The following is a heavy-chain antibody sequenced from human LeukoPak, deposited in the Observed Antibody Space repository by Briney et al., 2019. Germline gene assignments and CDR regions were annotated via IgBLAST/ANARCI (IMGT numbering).Heavy chain of an antibody. V-gene: IGHV3-23*01. CDR3: ATEKPVGVIIILDY. D-gene: IGHD3-3*01. CDR2: ISGHGGDT. J-gene: IGHJ4*02. Sequence: GGSLRLSCAASGLTFSNYAMSWVRQAPGKGLEWVSAISGHGGDTYYADSVEGRFTISRDNSKNTLYLQMNSLRVEDTAVYYCATEKPVGVIIILDYWGQGTQVTVSS. CDR1: GLTFSNYA.